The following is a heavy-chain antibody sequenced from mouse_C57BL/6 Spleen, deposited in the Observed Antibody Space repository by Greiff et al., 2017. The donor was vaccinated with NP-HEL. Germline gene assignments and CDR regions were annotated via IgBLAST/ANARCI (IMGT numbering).Heavy chain of an antibody. CDR3: TRGNPFAY. CDR2: IDPENGDT. D-gene: IGHD2-1*01. Sequence: VHVKQSGAELVRPGASVKLSCTASGFNIKDDYMHWVKQRPEQGLEWIGWIDPENGDTEYASKFQGKATITADTSSNTAYLQLSSLTSEDTAVYYCTRGNPFAYWGQGTLVTVSA. V-gene: IGHV14-4*01. CDR1: GFNIKDDY. J-gene: IGHJ3*01.